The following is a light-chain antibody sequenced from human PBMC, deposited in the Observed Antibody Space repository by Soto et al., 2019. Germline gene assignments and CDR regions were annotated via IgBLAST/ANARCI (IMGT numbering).Light chain of an antibody. J-gene: IGLJ1*01. CDR2: DVS. V-gene: IGLV2-11*01. Sequence: QSALTQPRSVSGSPGQSVTISCTGTSSDVGGYNYVSWYQQHRGKAPKFMIYDVSKRPSGVPDRFSGSKSGNTASLTISGLQAEDEADYYCCSYAGSYTYVFGTGTKLTVL. CDR1: SSDVGGYNY. CDR3: CSYAGSYTYV.